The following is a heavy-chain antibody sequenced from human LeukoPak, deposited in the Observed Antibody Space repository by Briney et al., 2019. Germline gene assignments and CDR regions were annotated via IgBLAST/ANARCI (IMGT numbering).Heavy chain of an antibody. J-gene: IGHJ4*02. CDR3: ARGRYSSGWYSILDY. V-gene: IGHV1-2*02. CDR1: GYTFTGFY. D-gene: IGHD6-19*01. Sequence: ASVKVSCKASGYTFTGFYIHWVRQAPGQGLEWMGWINPNSGGTNYAQKFQSRVTMTRDSSISTAYMELSRLSSDDTAVYYCARGRYSSGWYSILDYWGQGTLVTVSS. CDR2: INPNSGGT.